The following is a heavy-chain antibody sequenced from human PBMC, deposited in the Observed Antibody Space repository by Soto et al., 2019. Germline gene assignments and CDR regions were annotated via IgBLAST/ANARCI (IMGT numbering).Heavy chain of an antibody. J-gene: IGHJ4*02. CDR1: GFTFSNAW. CDR3: TTVFYDYIWGRSLDYFDY. CDR2: IKSKTDGGTT. D-gene: IGHD3-16*01. Sequence: GGSLRLSCAASGFTFSNAWMSWVRQAPGKGLELVGRIKSKTDGGTTDYAEPVKGRFTISRDDSKNTLYLQMNSLKTEDTAVYYCTTVFYDYIWGRSLDYFDYWGQGTLVTVSS. V-gene: IGHV3-15*01.